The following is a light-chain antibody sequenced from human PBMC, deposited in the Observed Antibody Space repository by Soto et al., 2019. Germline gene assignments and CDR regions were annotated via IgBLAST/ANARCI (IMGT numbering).Light chain of an antibody. V-gene: IGLV1-51*01. Sequence: QSVLTQPPSVSAAPGHKVTISCSGTASNIGNDYVSWYQQLPGEAPQLLIYDNNRRPSGIPDRFSGSRSDTSATLGITGLQTGDEADYYCGAWDSSLNVYVFGTGTKVP. J-gene: IGLJ1*01. CDR3: GAWDSSLNVYV. CDR1: ASNIGNDY. CDR2: DNN.